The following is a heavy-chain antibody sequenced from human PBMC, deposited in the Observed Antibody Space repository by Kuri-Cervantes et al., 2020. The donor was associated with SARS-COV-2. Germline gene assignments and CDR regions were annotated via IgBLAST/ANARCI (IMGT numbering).Heavy chain of an antibody. J-gene: IGHJ6*02. Sequence: ASVKVSCKASGYTFTSYAMNWVRQAPGQGLEWMGWINTNTGNPTYAQGFTGRFVFSLDTSVSTAYLQISSLKAEDTAVYYCARDGGAYCGGDCYPTVYYYYGMDVWGQGITVTVSS. D-gene: IGHD2-21*02. CDR3: ARDGGAYCGGDCYPTVYYYYGMDV. V-gene: IGHV7-4-1*02. CDR2: INTNTGNP. CDR1: GYTFTSYA.